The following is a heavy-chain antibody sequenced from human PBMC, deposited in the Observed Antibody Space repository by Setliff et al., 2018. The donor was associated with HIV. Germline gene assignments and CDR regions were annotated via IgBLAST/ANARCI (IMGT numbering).Heavy chain of an antibody. CDR1: GFTFSDYA. CDR2: ISGSGDST. J-gene: IGHJ4*02. D-gene: IGHD2-2*01. CDR3: AKTPINPSDTSGYKTGDIVVVPAAKGFDY. Sequence: HPGGSLRLSCAASGFTFSDYAMSWVRQAPGKGLEWVSIISGSGDSTYYADSVKGRFTISRDNSKNTLYLQMYSLRAEDTAVYYCAKTPINPSDTSGYKTGDIVVVPAAKGFDYWGQGTLVTVSS. V-gene: IGHV3-23*01.